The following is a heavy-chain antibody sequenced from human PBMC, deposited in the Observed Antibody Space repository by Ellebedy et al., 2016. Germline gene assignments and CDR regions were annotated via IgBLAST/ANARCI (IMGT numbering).Heavy chain of an antibody. Sequence: SETLSLTCTVSGGSISSYYWSWIRQPPGKGLEWIGYIYYSGSTNYNPSLKSRVTISVDTSKNQFSLKLSSVTAADTAVYYCARSTVTTGDYYYHGMDVWGQGTTVTVSS. D-gene: IGHD4-17*01. CDR2: IYYSGST. V-gene: IGHV4-59*01. J-gene: IGHJ6*02. CDR3: ARSTVTTGDYYYHGMDV. CDR1: GGSISSYY.